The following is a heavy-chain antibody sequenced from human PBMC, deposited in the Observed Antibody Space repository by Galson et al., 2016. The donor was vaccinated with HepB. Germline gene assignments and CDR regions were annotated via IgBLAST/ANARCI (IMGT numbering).Heavy chain of an antibody. J-gene: IGHJ6*02. CDR3: ARKYYSGSWEGGGRVYSSAMDV. CDR1: GGSFSTYH. Sequence: SETLSLTCAVYGGSFSTYHWSWIRQSPGKGLEWMGEINQSGAIKDNPSLKSRVTISIDASKSQFSLTLTSVTAADTAVYYCARKYYSGSWEGGGRVYSSAMDVWGRGTTVTVSS. V-gene: IGHV4-34*01. D-gene: IGHD2-15*01. CDR2: INQSGAI.